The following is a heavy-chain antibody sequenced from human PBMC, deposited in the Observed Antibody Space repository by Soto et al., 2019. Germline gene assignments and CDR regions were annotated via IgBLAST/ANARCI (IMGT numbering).Heavy chain of an antibody. CDR2: IHGNNGNT. D-gene: IGHD5-12*01. Sequence: GASVKVSCKASVYAFTSYSMHWLRQAPGQRLEWMGWIHGNNGNTRYSENCQGRVTITRDASASTDYMELGSLRAEDTAVYYCARTARRYSGSDFDYWGQGPLVTVSS. J-gene: IGHJ4*02. CDR1: VYAFTSYS. V-gene: IGHV1-3*01. CDR3: ARTARRYSGSDFDY.